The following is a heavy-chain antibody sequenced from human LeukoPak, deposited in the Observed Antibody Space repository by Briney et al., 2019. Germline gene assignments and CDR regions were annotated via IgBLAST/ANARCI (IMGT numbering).Heavy chain of an antibody. CDR2: ISAYNGNT. Sequence: VKVSCKASGYTFTSYGISWVRQAPGQGLEWMGWISAYNGNTNYAQKLQGRVTMTTDTSTSTAYMELRSLRSDDTAVYYCARDKLTYDSSGYYKNWFDPWGQGTLVTVSS. J-gene: IGHJ5*02. V-gene: IGHV1-18*01. CDR3: ARDKLTYDSSGYYKNWFDP. CDR1: GYTFTSYG. D-gene: IGHD3-22*01.